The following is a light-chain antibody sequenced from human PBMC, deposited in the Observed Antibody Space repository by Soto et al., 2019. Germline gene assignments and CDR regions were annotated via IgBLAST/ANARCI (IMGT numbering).Light chain of an antibody. CDR2: EGT. V-gene: IGLV2-23*01. CDR1: SSDVGSYKL. J-gene: IGLJ2*01. Sequence: QSALTQPASVSGSPGQSITISCTGTSSDVGSYKLVSWFQQHPGEAPKLIIYEGTKRPSGVSNRFSGSKSGNTASLTISGLRAGGEAVYYCGVSAGGSTLVFAGGAKVTV. CDR3: GVSAGGSTLV.